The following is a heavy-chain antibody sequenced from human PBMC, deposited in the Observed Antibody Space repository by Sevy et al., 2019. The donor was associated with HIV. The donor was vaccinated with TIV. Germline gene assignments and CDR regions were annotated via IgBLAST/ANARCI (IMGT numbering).Heavy chain of an antibody. J-gene: IGHJ5*01. Sequence: SETLSLTCSVSGAFISSYSWSWIRQPAGKGLEWIGHIYDSGTTKYNPSLKSRVSMSVDMSKSQVSLKLNSVTAADTAVYYWAREPYCSDGSCYSAFDSWGQGTLVTVSS. CDR3: AREPYCSDGSCYSAFDS. CDR2: IYDSGTT. CDR1: GAFISSYS. V-gene: IGHV4-4*07. D-gene: IGHD2-15*01.